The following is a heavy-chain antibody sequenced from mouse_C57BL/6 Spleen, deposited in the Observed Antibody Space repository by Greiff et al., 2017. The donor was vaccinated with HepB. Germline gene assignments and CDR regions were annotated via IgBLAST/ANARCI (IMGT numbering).Heavy chain of an antibody. CDR3: ARRCPLGYVDV. D-gene: IGHD2-10*02. Sequence: EVQGVESGGGLVQPGGSLKLSCAASGFTFSDYYMYWVRQTPEKRLEWVAYISNGGGSTYYPDTVKGRFTISRDNAKNTLYLQMSRLKSEDTAMYYCARRCPLGYVDVWGTGTTVTVSS. CDR1: GFTFSDYY. CDR2: ISNGGGST. V-gene: IGHV5-12*01. J-gene: IGHJ1*03.